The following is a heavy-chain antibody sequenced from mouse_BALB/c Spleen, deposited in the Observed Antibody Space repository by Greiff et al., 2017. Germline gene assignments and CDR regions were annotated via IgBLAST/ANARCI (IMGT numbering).Heavy chain of an antibody. V-gene: IGHV1-7*01. CDR2: INPSTGYT. CDR3: ARCMIRGAWFAY. D-gene: IGHD2-4*01. CDR1: GYTFTSYW. J-gene: IGHJ3*01. Sequence: QVQLQQSGAELAKPGASVKMSCKASGYTFTSYWMQWVKQRPGQGLEWIGYINPSTGYTEYNQKFKDKATLTADKSSSTAYMQLSSLTSEDSAVYYCARCMIRGAWFAYWGQGTLVTVSA.